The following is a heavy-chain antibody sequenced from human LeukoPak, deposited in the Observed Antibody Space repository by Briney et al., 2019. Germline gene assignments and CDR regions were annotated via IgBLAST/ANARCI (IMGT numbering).Heavy chain of an antibody. D-gene: IGHD6-25*01. CDR1: GFTFSSYW. V-gene: IGHV3-7*03. Sequence: PGGSLRLSCAASGFTFSSYWMSWVRQAPGKGLEWVANIKQDGSEKYYVDSVKGRFTVSRDNAKNSLYLQTNSLRAEDTAVYYCAKVSSRYSSADFDYWGQGTLVTVSS. CDR3: AKVSSRYSSADFDY. J-gene: IGHJ4*02. CDR2: IKQDGSEK.